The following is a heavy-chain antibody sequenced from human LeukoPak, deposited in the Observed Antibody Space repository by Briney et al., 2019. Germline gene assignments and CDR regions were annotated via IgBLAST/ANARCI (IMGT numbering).Heavy chain of an antibody. CDR2: ISYDGSNK. CDR3: AKDLRPSIAALGYYYYGMDV. J-gene: IGHJ6*02. V-gene: IGHV3-30*18. CDR1: GFTFSSYG. Sequence: GGSLRLSCAASGFTFSSYGMHWVHQAPGKGLEWVAVISYDGSNKYYADSVKGRFTISRDNSKNTLYLQMNSLRAEDTAVYYCAKDLRPSIAALGYYYYGMDVWGQGTTVTVSS. D-gene: IGHD6-6*01.